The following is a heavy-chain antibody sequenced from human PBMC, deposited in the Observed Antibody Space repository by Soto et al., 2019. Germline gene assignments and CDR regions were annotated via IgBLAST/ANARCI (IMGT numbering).Heavy chain of an antibody. CDR3: ARNPRSDIFGVRNIVENWFDP. CDR2: ISSTTNYI. D-gene: IGHD3-3*02. Sequence: GGSLRLSCAASGFTFTRCSMNWVRQAPGKGLEWVSSISSTTNYIYYGDSMKGRFTISRDNAKNSLYLDMNSLRAEDTAVYYCARNPRSDIFGVRNIVENWFDPWGQGSLVTVSS. CDR1: GFTFTRCS. V-gene: IGHV3-21*06. J-gene: IGHJ5*02.